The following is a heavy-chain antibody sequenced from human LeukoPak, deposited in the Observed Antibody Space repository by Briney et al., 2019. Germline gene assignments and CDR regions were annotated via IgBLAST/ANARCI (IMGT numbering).Heavy chain of an antibody. D-gene: IGHD3-10*01. J-gene: IGHJ4*02. CDR3: ARASSLIYYGSGRPFDY. CDR1: GGSFSGYY. V-gene: IGHV4-34*01. Sequence: SETLSLTCAVYGGSFSGYYWSWIRQPPGKGLEWIGEINHSGSTNYNPSLKSRVTISVDTSKNQFSLKLSSVTAADTAVYYCARASSLIYYGSGRPFDYWGQGALVTVSS. CDR2: INHSGST.